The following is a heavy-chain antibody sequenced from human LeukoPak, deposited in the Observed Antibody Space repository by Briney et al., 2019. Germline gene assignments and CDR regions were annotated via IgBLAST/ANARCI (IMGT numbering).Heavy chain of an antibody. Sequence: ASVKVSCKTSAYSFTGYFFHWIRQAPGQGLEWMGWINANSGDTNYAQQFQGRLTMTGDRSISTVYMELSRLRTDGTAVYYCARDFSWGVDSWGQGTLVTVSP. D-gene: IGHD3-10*01. CDR2: INANSGDT. CDR1: AYSFTGYF. CDR3: ARDFSWGVDS. J-gene: IGHJ4*02. V-gene: IGHV1-2*02.